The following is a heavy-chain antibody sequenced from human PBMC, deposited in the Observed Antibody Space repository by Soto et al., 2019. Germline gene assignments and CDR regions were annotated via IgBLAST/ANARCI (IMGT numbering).Heavy chain of an antibody. V-gene: IGHV3-33*01. CDR1: GFTFSSYG. J-gene: IGHJ6*03. Sequence: GGSLRLSCAASGFTFSSYGMHWVRQAPGKGLEWVAVIWYDGSNKYYADSVKGRFTSSRDNSKNTLYLQMNSLRAEDTAVYYCARDGAQRDYYYYMDVWGKGTTVTVS. CDR2: IWYDGSNK. D-gene: IGHD2-15*01. CDR3: ARDGAQRDYYYYMDV.